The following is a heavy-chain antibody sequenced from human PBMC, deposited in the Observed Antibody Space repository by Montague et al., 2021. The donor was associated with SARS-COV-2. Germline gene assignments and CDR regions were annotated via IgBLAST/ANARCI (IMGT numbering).Heavy chain of an antibody. J-gene: IGHJ6*02. D-gene: IGHD3-16*01. CDR1: GFTFGSFP. CDR3: TRGRPASSYYDYDMDV. V-gene: IGHV3-30*01. CDR2: ISSDGGKK. Sequence: SLRLSCAASGFTFGSFPIHWVRQAPGKGLQWVTVISSDGGKKYYADSVRGRFTVSRDNSENTLYLHLNSLRPDDTAVYFCTRGRPASSYYDYDMDVWGQGTTVTVS.